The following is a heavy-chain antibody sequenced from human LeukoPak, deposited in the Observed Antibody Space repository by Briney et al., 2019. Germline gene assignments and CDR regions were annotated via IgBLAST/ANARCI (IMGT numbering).Heavy chain of an antibody. J-gene: IGHJ5*02. Sequence: ASVKVSCKASGYTFTGYYMHWVRQAPGQGLEWMGWINPSSGGTNYAQKFQGRVTMTRDTSISTAYMELSRLRSDDTAVYYCARDRSSSWGENWFDPWGQGTLVTVSS. CDR3: ARDRSSSWGENWFDP. CDR1: GYTFTGYY. D-gene: IGHD6-13*01. CDR2: INPSSGGT. V-gene: IGHV1-2*02.